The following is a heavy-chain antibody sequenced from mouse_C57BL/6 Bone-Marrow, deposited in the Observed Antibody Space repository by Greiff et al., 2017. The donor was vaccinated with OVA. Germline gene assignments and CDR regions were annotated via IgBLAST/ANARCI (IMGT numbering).Heavy chain of an antibody. CDR3: AREDYGNYGYYFDY. D-gene: IGHD2-1*01. CDR2: IYPGDGDT. CDR1: GYAFSSYW. V-gene: IGHV1-80*01. Sequence: VMLVESGAELVKPGASVKISCKASGYAFSSYWMNWVKQRPGKGLEWIGQIYPGDGDTNYNGKFKGKATLTADKSSSTAYMQLSSLTSEDSAVYFCAREDYGNYGYYFDYWGQGTTLTVSS. J-gene: IGHJ2*01.